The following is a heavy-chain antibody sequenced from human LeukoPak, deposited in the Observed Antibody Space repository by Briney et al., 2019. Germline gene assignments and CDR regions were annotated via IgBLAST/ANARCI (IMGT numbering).Heavy chain of an antibody. J-gene: IGHJ3*02. D-gene: IGHD2-2*02. V-gene: IGHV3-53*01. CDR2: IYRDGNT. CDR3: ARYTFRAVDI. Sequence: GGSLRLSCAASGLSLSVNYMTWVRQSPGEGLEWLSNIYRDGNTYYADSVNGRFSISRNDYKNTLYLEMNSLRAEDTALYYCARYTFRAVDIWGQGSMVTVSS. CDR1: GLSLSVNY.